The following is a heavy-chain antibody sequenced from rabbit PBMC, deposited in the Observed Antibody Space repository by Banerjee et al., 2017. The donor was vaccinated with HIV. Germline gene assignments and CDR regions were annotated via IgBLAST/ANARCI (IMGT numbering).Heavy chain of an antibody. Sequence: QSLEESGGDLVKPGASLTLTCTASGFSFSTYYMCWVRQAPGKGLEWIGCIFAGSGGSTYYASWAKGRFTISKTSSTTVTLQMTSLTAADTATYFCSRSYYSYGYGGYLDLWGPG. J-gene: IGHJ4*01. CDR3: SRSYYSYGYGGYLDL. V-gene: IGHV1S40*01. CDR1: GFSFSTYY. D-gene: IGHD6-1*01. CDR2: IFAGSGGST.